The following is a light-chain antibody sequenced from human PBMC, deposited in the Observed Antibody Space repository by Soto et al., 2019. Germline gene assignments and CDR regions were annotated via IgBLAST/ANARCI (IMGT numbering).Light chain of an antibody. CDR3: QQSYSTPYT. CDR2: AAS. J-gene: IGKJ5*01. CDR1: QTISSW. V-gene: IGKV1-39*01. Sequence: DIQMTQSPSTLSASLGDRVTITCRASQTISSWLSWYQQKPGKAPKLLIYAASSLQSGVPSRFSGSGSGTDFTLTISSLQPEDFATYYCQQSYSTPYTFGQGTRLEIK.